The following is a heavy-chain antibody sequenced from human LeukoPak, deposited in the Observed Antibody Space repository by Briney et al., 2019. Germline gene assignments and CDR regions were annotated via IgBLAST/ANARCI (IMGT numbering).Heavy chain of an antibody. CDR2: VSYDGSNE. V-gene: IGHV3-30*03. CDR3: ARVVDHDYGDYYLDY. CDR1: GFTFDDYA. Sequence: PGGSLRLSCAASGFTFDDYAMHWVRRAPGKGLERVAIVSYDGSNEYYADSVKGRFTISRDNSKNTLYLQMNSLRAEDTAVYYCARVVDHDYGDYYLDYWGQGTLVTVSS. D-gene: IGHD4-17*01. J-gene: IGHJ4*02.